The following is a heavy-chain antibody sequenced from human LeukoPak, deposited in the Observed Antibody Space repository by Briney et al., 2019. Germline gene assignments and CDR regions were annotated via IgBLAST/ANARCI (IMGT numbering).Heavy chain of an antibody. CDR3: ARASDGLYYYYYGMDV. V-gene: IGHV4-59*12. CDR1: DGSINSYY. Sequence: SETLSLTCSVSDGSINSYYWNWIRRPPGKGLEWIGYIYYNGNTNYSPSLKSRVTLSVDTSKNQFSLKLSSVTAADTAVYYCARASDGLYYYYYGMDVWGQGTSVTVSS. D-gene: IGHD2-2*01. J-gene: IGHJ6*02. CDR2: IYYNGNT.